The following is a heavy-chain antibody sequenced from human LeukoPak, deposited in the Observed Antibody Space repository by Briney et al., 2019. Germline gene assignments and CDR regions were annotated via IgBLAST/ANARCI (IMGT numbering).Heavy chain of an antibody. D-gene: IGHD4-17*01. CDR2: ISGSGTAT. J-gene: IGHJ6*03. CDR3: VKVATVTTYYYYYMDV. CDR1: GFTFSSYA. Sequence: PGGSVRLSCAASGFTFSSYAMSWVRQAPGKGLEWVSTISGSGTATFYADSVKGRFTISRDNSKNTLYLQMSSLRAEDTAVYYCVKVATVTTYYYYYMDVWGKGTTVTVSS. V-gene: IGHV3-23*01.